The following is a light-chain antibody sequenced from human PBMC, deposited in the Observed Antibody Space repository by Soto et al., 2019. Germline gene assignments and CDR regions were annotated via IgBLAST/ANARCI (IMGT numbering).Light chain of an antibody. Sequence: DIQMTQSPSTLSASVGDRVTITCRASQTISSWLAWYQQTPEKAPKLLIYDASTLEGGVPSRFSGSGSGTEFTLTISSLQPDDFATYYCQQYNDYSTFGQGTKLEIK. CDR3: QQYNDYST. CDR2: DAS. V-gene: IGKV1-5*01. CDR1: QTISSW. J-gene: IGKJ2*01.